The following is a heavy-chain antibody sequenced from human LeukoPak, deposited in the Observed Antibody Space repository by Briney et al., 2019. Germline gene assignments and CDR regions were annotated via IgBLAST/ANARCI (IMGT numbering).Heavy chain of an antibody. CDR2: INQDGSKI. D-gene: IGHD2-15*01. CDR3: ARDRRGGAFDI. J-gene: IGHJ3*02. CDR1: ELTFSTYW. V-gene: IGHV3-7*01. Sequence: GGSLRLSCAVSELTFSTYWMTWVRQAPGKGLEWVANINQDGSKINYVDSVKGRFTISRDNAKNSLYLQMNSLRAEDTAVYYCARDRRGGAFDIWGQGTLVTVSS.